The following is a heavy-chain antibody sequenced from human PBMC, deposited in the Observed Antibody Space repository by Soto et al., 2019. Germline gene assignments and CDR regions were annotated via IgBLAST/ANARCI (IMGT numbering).Heavy chain of an antibody. CDR1: GYTFTSYA. V-gene: IGHV1-3*01. CDR2: INAGNGNT. CDR3: ARDWRVAASDAFDI. J-gene: IGHJ3*02. D-gene: IGHD2-15*01. Sequence: ASVKVSCKASGYTFTSYAMHWVRQAPGQRLEWMGWINAGNGNTKYSQKFQGRVTITRDTSASTAYMELSSLRSEDTAVYYCARDWRVAASDAFDIWGQGTMVTVSS.